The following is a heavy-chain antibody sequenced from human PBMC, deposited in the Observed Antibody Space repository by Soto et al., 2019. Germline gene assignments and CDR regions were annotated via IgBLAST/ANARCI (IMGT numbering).Heavy chain of an antibody. Sequence: GGSLRLSCSASGFSFGSYALSWVRQAPGKGLEWVSTISGSDGKTFYADSVKGRFSISRDTSQSTLYLQMNSLRADDTAMYYCARWSYLDYWGQGTRVTVSS. CDR2: ISGSDGKT. D-gene: IGHD3-3*01. J-gene: IGHJ4*02. CDR1: GFSFGSYA. CDR3: ARWSYLDY. V-gene: IGHV3-23*01.